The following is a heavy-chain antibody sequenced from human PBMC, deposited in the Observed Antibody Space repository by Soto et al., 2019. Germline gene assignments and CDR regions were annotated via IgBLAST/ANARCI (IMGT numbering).Heavy chain of an antibody. Sequence: SETVSRTCAVSCGSITNNYWTWIRQPPWWGLEWIVYVYNSGSTNYNPSLKSRVTISEDTSKNQFALRVNSMTAADTAVYYCARYSRTATDGYSLDDWRKVTLVTVSS. J-gene: IGHJ4*02. CDR3: ARYSRTATDGYSLDD. CDR2: VYNSGST. V-gene: IGHV4-59*01. D-gene: IGHD4-4*01. CDR1: CGSITNNY.